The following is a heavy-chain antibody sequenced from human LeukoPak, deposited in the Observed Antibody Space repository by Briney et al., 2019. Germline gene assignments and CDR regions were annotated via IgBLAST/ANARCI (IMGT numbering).Heavy chain of an antibody. CDR2: ISGSGGST. CDR3: AKALTMIVVVTETDY. V-gene: IGHV3-23*01. D-gene: IGHD3-22*01. CDR1: GFTFSSYA. Sequence: GGSLSLSCAASGFTFSSYAMSWVRQAPGKGLEWVSAISGSGGSTYYADSVKGRFTISRDNSKNTLYLQMNSLRAEDTAVYYCAKALTMIVVVTETDYWGQGTLVTVSS. J-gene: IGHJ4*02.